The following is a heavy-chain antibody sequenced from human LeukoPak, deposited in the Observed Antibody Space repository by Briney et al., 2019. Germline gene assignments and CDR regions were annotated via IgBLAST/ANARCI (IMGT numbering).Heavy chain of an antibody. CDR2: ISHDGHTK. V-gene: IGHV3-30*18. CDR3: AKEAATSQIDY. J-gene: IGHJ4*02. D-gene: IGHD6-25*01. Sequence: GGSLRLSCAASGFTFSNAWMNWVRQVPVKGLQWVAVISHDGHTKYYEDSVKGRFTISRDNFKNTLSLQMNSLRADDTAVYFCAKEAATSQIDYWGQGTLVTVSS. CDR1: GFTFSNAW.